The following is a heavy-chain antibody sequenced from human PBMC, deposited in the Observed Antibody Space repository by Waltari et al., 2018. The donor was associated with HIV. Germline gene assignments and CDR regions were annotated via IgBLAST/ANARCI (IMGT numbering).Heavy chain of an antibody. J-gene: IGHJ4*02. Sequence: EVQLVESGGGLVQPGGSLRLSCAASGCTLSSSWWSWVRQAPGKGLEWVANIKQDGSEKYYVDSVKGRFTISRDNAKNSLYLQMNSLRAEDTAVYYCARDRHYDILTGSYFDYWGQGTLVTVSS. D-gene: IGHD3-9*01. CDR3: ARDRHYDILTGSYFDY. V-gene: IGHV3-7*01. CDR1: GCTLSSSW. CDR2: IKQDGSEK.